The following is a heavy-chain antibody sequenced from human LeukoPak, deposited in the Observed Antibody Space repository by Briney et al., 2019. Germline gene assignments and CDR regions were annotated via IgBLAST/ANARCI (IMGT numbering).Heavy chain of an antibody. CDR3: ATGQWFGEV. CDR1: GYALTGLS. V-gene: IGHV1-24*01. D-gene: IGHD3-10*01. CDR2: FDPEDGET. Sequence: ASVKVFFKVSGYALTGLSMHWVRRAPGEGLEWMGGFDPEDGETIYAQKFQGRVTMTEDTSTDTAYMELSSLRSEDTAVYYCATGQWFGEVWAQGTLVTVSS. J-gene: IGHJ4*02.